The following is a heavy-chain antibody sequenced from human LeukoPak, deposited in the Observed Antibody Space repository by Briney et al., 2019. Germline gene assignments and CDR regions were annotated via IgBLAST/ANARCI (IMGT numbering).Heavy chain of an antibody. J-gene: IGHJ4*02. V-gene: IGHV4-34*01. Sequence: PSETLSLTCAVYGGSFSGDYWSWIRQPPGKGLEWIGEINHSGSTNYNPSLKSRVTISVDTSKNQFSLKLSSVTAADTAVYYCARNPPRYYDSSGPSRNWGQGTLVTVSS. CDR3: ARNPPRYYDSSGPSRN. CDR1: GGSFSGDY. D-gene: IGHD3-22*01. CDR2: INHSGST.